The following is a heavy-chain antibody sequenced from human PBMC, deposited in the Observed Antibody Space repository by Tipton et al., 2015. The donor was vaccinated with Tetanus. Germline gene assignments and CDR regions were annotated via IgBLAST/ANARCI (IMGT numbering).Heavy chain of an antibody. CDR3: AREPAATGTSLFDY. V-gene: IGHV4-4*02. J-gene: IGHJ4*02. CDR2: IPHNGST. D-gene: IGHD6-13*01. CDR1: GGSISSNYW. Sequence: TLSLTCAVSGGSISSNYWWSWVRQSPGTGLEWIGEIPHNGSTNYNPSLKSRVTISVDKSKNQFSLRLGSVTAADTAMYYCAREPAATGTSLFDYWGQGALVTVSS.